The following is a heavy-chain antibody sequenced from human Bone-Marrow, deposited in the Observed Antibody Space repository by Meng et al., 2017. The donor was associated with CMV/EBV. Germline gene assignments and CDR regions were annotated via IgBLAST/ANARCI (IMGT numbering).Heavy chain of an antibody. Sequence: GESLKISCAASGFTFSNAWMSWVRQAPGKGLEWVGRIKSKTDGGTTDYAAPVKGRFTISRDDSKNTLYLQMNSLKTEDTAVDYGARGRIVGAGGYYGMDVWGQGTTVTVSS. J-gene: IGHJ6*02. CDR2: IKSKTDGGTT. CDR1: GFTFSNAW. V-gene: IGHV3-15*01. D-gene: IGHD1-26*01. CDR3: ARGRIVGAGGYYGMDV.